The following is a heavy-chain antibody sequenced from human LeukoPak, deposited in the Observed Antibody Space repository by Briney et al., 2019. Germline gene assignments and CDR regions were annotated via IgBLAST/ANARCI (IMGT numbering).Heavy chain of an antibody. CDR1: GASISGSGYY. V-gene: IGHV4-39*01. CDR3: AKSGGYGLIDY. Sequence: SETLSLTCAVSGASISGSGYYWGWIRQPPGKGLEWIGNIYYSGSTYYNASLQSRVTISIDTSKNQFSLRLNSVTAADTAMYYCAKSGGYGLIDYWGQGTLVTVS. J-gene: IGHJ4*02. CDR2: IYYSGST. D-gene: IGHD1-26*01.